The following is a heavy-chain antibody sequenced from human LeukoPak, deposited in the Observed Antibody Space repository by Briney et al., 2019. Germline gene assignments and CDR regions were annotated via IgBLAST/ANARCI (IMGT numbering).Heavy chain of an antibody. CDR2: ISGSGGST. V-gene: IGHV3-23*01. J-gene: IGHJ4*02. CDR1: GFTFSDYY. CDR3: AKTPKTYGDYAAVDY. Sequence: GGSLRLSCAASGFTFSDYYMSWVRQAPGKGLEWVSAISGSGGSTYYTDSVKGRFTISRDNSKNTLYLQMNSLRAEDTAVYYCAKTPKTYGDYAAVDYWGQGTLVTVSS. D-gene: IGHD4-17*01.